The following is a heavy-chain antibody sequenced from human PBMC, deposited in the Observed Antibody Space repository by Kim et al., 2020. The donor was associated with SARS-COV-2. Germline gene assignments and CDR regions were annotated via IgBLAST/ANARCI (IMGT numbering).Heavy chain of an antibody. J-gene: IGHJ4*02. CDR1: GFTFSDAW. D-gene: IGHD3-16*02. CDR3: TTDKPIRCCFYY. Sequence: GGSLRLSCAASGFTFSDAWMSWVRQAPGKGLEWVGRIKCKTDGGTTDYAAPVKGRFTISRDDSKNTLYLQMNSLKPEDTALYYCTTDKPIRCCFYYLCQG. V-gene: IGHV3-15*01. CDR2: IKCKTDGGTT.